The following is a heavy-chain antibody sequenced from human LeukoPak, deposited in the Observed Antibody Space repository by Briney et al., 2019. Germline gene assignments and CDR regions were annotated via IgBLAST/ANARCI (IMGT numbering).Heavy chain of an antibody. D-gene: IGHD4-17*01. CDR2: IYPVGSDT. CDR3: TRARYYGDTYYFDY. V-gene: IGHV5-51*01. CDR1: GYSFTNYW. J-gene: IGHJ4*02. Sequence: GESLQISCKGSGYSFTNYWIAWVRQMPGKGLEWMGIIYPVGSDTRYSPSFQGQVTISADKSISTAYLQWSSLKASDTAMYYCTRARYYGDTYYFDYWGQGTLVTVSS.